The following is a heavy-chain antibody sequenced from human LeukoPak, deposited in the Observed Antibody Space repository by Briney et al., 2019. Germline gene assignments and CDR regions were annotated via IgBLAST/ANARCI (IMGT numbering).Heavy chain of an antibody. CDR1: GGSISSVSYY. D-gene: IGHD6-25*01. Sequence: PSETLSLTXTVSGGSISSVSYYWGWIRQPPGQGLEWIGSIYYSGSTHYNPSLKSRVTISVDTSKNQFSLNLSTVSGSDTAVYYCARHSGTYPIDYWGQGTLVTVSS. V-gene: IGHV4-39*01. CDR2: IYYSGST. J-gene: IGHJ4*02. CDR3: ARHSGTYPIDY.